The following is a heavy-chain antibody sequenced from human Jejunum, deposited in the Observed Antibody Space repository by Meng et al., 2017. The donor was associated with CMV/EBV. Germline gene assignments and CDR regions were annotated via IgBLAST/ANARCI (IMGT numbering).Heavy chain of an antibody. J-gene: IGHJ3*02. D-gene: IGHD5/OR15-5a*01. CDR3: ARGGVSGAFDI. CDR1: GFHFRCYG. CDR2: INSDGSNK. Sequence: ASGFHFRCYGRHWVPKVPGKGLVFFSRINSDGSNKSYADSVKGRFTISRDNANNTLYLQMNSLRAEDTAVYYCARGGVSGAFDIWGRGTMGTVSS. V-gene: IGHV3-74*01.